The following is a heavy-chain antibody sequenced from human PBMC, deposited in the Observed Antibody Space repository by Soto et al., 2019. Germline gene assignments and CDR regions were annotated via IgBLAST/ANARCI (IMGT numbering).Heavy chain of an antibody. CDR1: GYTFTGYY. CDR2: INPNSGGT. J-gene: IGHJ3*02. Sequence: GASVKVSCKASGYTFTGYYMHWVRQAPGQGLEWMGWINPNSGGTNYAQKCQGWVTMTRDKSISTAYMELSRLRSDDTAVYYCARDRVVPAASDVFDIWGQGTMVTVSS. CDR3: ARDRVVPAASDVFDI. V-gene: IGHV1-2*04. D-gene: IGHD2-2*01.